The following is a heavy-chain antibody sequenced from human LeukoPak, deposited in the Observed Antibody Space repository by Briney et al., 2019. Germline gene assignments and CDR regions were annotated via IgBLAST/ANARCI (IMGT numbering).Heavy chain of an antibody. V-gene: IGHV3-48*03. CDR2: ISSSGSTI. D-gene: IGHD1-26*01. J-gene: IGHJ4*02. Sequence: QPGGSLRLSCAASRFTFSSYEMNWVRQAPGKGLEWVSYISSSGSTIYYADSVKGRFTISRDNAKNSLYLQMNSLRAEDTAVYYCARSFLPPVGATRGWYYFDYWGQGTLVTVSS. CDR3: ARSFLPPVGATRGWYYFDY. CDR1: RFTFSSYE.